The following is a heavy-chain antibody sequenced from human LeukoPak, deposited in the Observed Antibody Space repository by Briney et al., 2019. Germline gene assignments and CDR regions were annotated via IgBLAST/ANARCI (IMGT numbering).Heavy chain of an antibody. CDR1: GYTFTSYG. V-gene: IGHV1-18*01. D-gene: IGHD3-10*01. CDR2: ISAYNGNT. J-gene: IGHJ6*03. Sequence: ASVKVSCXASGYTFTSYGISWVRQAPGQGLEWMAWISAYNGNTNYAQKLQGRVTMTTDTSTSTAYMELRSLRSDDTAVYYCARDMISGLLWFGESSSYMDVWGKGTTVTVSS. CDR3: ARDMISGLLWFGESSSYMDV.